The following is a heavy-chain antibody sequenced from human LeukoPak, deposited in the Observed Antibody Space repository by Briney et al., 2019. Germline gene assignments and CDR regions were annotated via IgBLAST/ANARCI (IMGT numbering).Heavy chain of an antibody. CDR2: IYTTGST. Sequence: SETLSLTCTVSGGSINNYYWSWVRQPAGKGLEWIGRIYTTGSTNYTPSLKSRVTMSVDTSKNQFSLKLISVTAADTAVYYCARIGGNFPSLDSWGQGILVTVSS. CDR1: GGSINNYY. J-gene: IGHJ4*02. V-gene: IGHV4-4*07. D-gene: IGHD4-23*01. CDR3: ARIGGNFPSLDS.